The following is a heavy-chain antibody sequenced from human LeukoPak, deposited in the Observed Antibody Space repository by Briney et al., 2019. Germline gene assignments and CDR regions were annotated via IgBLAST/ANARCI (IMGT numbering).Heavy chain of an antibody. V-gene: IGHV4-61*02. CDR2: IKSSNT. CDR3: ARVPDWTYVPDY. D-gene: IGHD3-16*01. Sequence: SETLSLTCTVSGGSISSDRFYWTWVRQPAGKGLEWIGRIKSSNTNYNPSLKSRVSISLDTSTNQFSLKLSSLTAADTAVYYCARVPDWTYVPDYWGQGTLVTVS. CDR1: GGSISSDRFY. J-gene: IGHJ4*02.